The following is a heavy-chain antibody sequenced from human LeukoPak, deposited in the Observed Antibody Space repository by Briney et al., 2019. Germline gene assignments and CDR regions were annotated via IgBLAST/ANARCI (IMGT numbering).Heavy chain of an antibody. Sequence: PGRSLRLSCAASGFTFSSYAMHWVRQAPGKGLEWVAVISYDGSNKYYADSVKGRFTISRDNSKNTLYLQMNSLRAEDTAGYYCARDPSTLIVGALFDYWGQGTLVTVSS. J-gene: IGHJ4*02. CDR1: GFTFSSYA. D-gene: IGHD1-26*01. CDR3: ARDPSTLIVGALFDY. CDR2: ISYDGSNK. V-gene: IGHV3-30-3*01.